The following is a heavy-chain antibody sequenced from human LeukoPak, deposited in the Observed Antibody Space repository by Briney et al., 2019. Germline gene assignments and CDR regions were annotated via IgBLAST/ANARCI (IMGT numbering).Heavy chain of an antibody. CDR2: INHSGST. J-gene: IGHJ4*02. V-gene: IGHV4-34*01. Sequence: PSETLSLTCAVYGGSLSGYYWSWIRQPPGKGLEWIGEINHSGSTNYNPSLKSRVTISVDTSKNQFSLKLSSVTAADTAVYYCARVTYNYYDSSGYNFWGQGTLVTVSS. D-gene: IGHD3-22*01. CDR3: ARVTYNYYDSSGYNF. CDR1: GGSLSGYY.